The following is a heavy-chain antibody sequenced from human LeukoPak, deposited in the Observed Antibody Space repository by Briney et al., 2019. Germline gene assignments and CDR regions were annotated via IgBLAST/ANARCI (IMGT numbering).Heavy chain of an antibody. CDR1: GFTFDDYA. D-gene: IGHD6-13*01. J-gene: IGHJ4*02. CDR2: INWNSANI. V-gene: IGHV3-9*01. CDR3: AKGVMRAAAGTPDY. Sequence: PGRSLRPSCAASGFTFDDYAMHWVRQAPGKGLEWVSGINWNSANINYGDSVKGRFTISRDNAKNSLYLQMNSLRAEDTAVYYCAKGVMRAAAGTPDYWGQGTLVTVSS.